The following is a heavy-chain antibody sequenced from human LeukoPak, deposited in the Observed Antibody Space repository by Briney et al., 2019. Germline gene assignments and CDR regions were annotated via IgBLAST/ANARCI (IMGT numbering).Heavy chain of an antibody. J-gene: IGHJ4*02. CDR3: AALGCSSTSCYVSFDY. CDR2: INPSGGST. CDR1: GYTFTSYH. Sequence: ASVKVSCKASGYTFTSYHMHWVRQAPGQGLEWMGIINPSGGSTSYAQKFQGRVTMTRDMSTSTVYMELSSLRSEDTAVYYCAALGCSSTSCYVSFDYWGQGTLVTVSS. D-gene: IGHD2-2*01. V-gene: IGHV1-46*01.